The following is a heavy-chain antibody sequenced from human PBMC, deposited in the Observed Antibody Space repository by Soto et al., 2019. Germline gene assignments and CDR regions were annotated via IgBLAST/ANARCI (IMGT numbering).Heavy chain of an antibody. D-gene: IGHD1-1*01. J-gene: IGHJ4*01. V-gene: IGHV3-23*01. CDR2: ISGSGDNT. Sequence: GGSLRLSCAASGFTFSSYAMTWVRQAPGKGLEWVSVISGSGDNTYYADSVKGRFTISRDNSKNTLYLQMNSLRTEDTAVYYCARGRWVEEAYNYFDYWGQGTLVTVSS. CDR1: GFTFSSYA. CDR3: ARGRWVEEAYNYFDY.